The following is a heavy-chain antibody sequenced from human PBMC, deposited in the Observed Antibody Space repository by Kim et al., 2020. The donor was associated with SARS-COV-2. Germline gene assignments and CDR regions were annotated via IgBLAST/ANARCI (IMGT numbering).Heavy chain of an antibody. Sequence: GGSLRLSCTTSGFTFGDYAISWFRQAPGKGLEWVSFIRSKSYGGTTEYAASVKGRFTISRDDSTSIAYLQMNSLTTEDTAVYYCTRYSGSTDYWGQGTLV. CDR1: GFTFGDYA. V-gene: IGHV3-49*03. J-gene: IGHJ4*02. CDR3: TRYSGSTDY. CDR2: IRSKSYGGTT. D-gene: IGHD3-10*01.